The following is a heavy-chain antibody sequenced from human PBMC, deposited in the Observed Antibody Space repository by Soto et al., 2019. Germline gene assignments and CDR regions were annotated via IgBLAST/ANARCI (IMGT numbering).Heavy chain of an antibody. D-gene: IGHD2-21*01. CDR2: VYDLDGT. CDR1: GLTVSGKKY. J-gene: IGHJ4*02. CDR3: ARDVGGIIDY. Sequence: GSLRLSCVASGLTVSGKKYMAWVRQAPGKGPEWLSGVYDLDGTYYADSVRGRFTTSIDSSRNSVFLQMNSLRAEDTAVYFCARDVGGIIDYWGQGTLVTVSS. V-gene: IGHV3-53*01.